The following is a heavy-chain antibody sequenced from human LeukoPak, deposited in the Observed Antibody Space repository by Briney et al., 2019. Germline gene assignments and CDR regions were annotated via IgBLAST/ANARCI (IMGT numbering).Heavy chain of an antibody. CDR2: LHHSGIT. J-gene: IGHJ4*02. D-gene: IGHD3-22*01. V-gene: IGHV4-38-2*01. CDR3: ARVGGNDSTGHYSVDY. Sequence: PSETLPLTCAVSGYSITTVYWWGWIRQTPGRGLEWIGSLHHSGITSYNQSLKSRVTISIDTSKNRVSLRLSSVTAADTAVYYCARVGGNDSTGHYSVDYWGQGTLVIVSS. CDR1: GYSITTVYW.